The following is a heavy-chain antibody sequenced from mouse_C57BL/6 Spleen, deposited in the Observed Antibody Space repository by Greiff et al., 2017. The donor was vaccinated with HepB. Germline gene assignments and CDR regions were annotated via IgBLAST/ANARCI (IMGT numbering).Heavy chain of an antibody. CDR3: TRGFITTVFFDY. CDR1: GYTFTDYE. J-gene: IGHJ2*01. D-gene: IGHD1-1*01. V-gene: IGHV1-15*01. CDR2: IDPETGGT. Sequence: VQRVESGAELVRPGASVTLSCKASGYTFTDYEMHWVKQTPVHGLEWIGAIDPETGGTAYNQKFKGKAILTADKSSSTAYMELRSLTSEDSAVYYCTRGFITTVFFDYWGQGTTLTVSS.